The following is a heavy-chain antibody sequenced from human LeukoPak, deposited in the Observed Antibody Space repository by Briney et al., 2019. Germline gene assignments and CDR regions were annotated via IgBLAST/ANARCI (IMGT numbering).Heavy chain of an antibody. D-gene: IGHD6-19*01. V-gene: IGHV4-39*01. CDR2: IYYSGST. Sequence: SETLSLTCTVSGGSISSSSYYWGWIRQPPGKGLEWIGSIYYSGSTYYNPSLKSRVTISVDTSKNQFSLKLSSVTAADTAVYYCARQWLVRALDYWGQGTLVTVSS. CDR1: GGSISSSSYY. J-gene: IGHJ4*02. CDR3: ARQWLVRALDY.